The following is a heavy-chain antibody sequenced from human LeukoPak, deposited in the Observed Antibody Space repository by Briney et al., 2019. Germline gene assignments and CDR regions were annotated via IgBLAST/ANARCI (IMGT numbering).Heavy chain of an antibody. D-gene: IGHD3-3*02. CDR3: ARSPLGEGYFDY. Sequence: SVKVSCKASGGTFSSYAISWVRQAPGQGLEWMGGIIPIFGTANYAQKFQGRVTITADESTSTAYMELSSLRSEDTAVYYCARSPLGEGYFDYWGQGTLVTVSS. CDR1: GGTFSSYA. V-gene: IGHV1-69*13. CDR2: IIPIFGTA. J-gene: IGHJ4*02.